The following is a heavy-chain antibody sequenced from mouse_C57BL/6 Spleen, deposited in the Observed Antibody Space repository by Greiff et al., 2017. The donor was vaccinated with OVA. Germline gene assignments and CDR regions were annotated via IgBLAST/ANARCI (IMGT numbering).Heavy chain of an antibody. CDR3: ARGGTLENWYFDV. V-gene: IGHV1-69*01. J-gene: IGHJ1*03. CDR1: GYTFTSYW. Sequence: QVQLQQPGAELVMPGASVKLSCKASGYTFTSYWMHWVKQRPGQGLEWIGEIDPADSYTNYNQKFKGKVTLPVDKSSSTAYMQLSSLTSEDSAVYYCARGGTLENWYFDVWGTGTTVTVSS. CDR2: IDPADSYT.